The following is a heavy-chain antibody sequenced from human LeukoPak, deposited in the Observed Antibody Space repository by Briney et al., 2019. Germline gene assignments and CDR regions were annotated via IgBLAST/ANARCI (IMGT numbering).Heavy chain of an antibody. J-gene: IGHJ4*02. CDR2: ISSSGSYI. Sequence: GGSLRLSCAAAGFTFSSYNMNWVRQAPGKGLEWVSSISSSGSYIYYVDSVRGRFTISRDNAKNSLYLQMDSLRAEDTAVYYCARIFRTYEFWSAPNRPMDVWGQGTLVTVSS. CDR3: ARIFRTYEFWSAPNRPMDV. V-gene: IGHV3-21*01. CDR1: GFTFSSYN. D-gene: IGHD3-3*01.